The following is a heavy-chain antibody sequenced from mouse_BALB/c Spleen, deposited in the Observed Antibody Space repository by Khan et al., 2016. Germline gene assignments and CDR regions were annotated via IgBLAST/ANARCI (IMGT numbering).Heavy chain of an antibody. J-gene: IGHJ1*01. V-gene: IGHV1S136*01. CDR2: INPYNDGS. CDR3: ARKNYYVSSFYWYFDV. D-gene: IGHD1-1*01. Sequence: EVQLQESGPELVKPGASVKMSCKASGYTFTSYIMHWVKQKPGQGLEWIGYINPYNDGSKYNEKFKGKATLTSDKSSSTAYMELSSLTSEDSAVYYGARKNYYVSSFYWYFDVWGAGTTVTVSS. CDR1: GYTFTSYI.